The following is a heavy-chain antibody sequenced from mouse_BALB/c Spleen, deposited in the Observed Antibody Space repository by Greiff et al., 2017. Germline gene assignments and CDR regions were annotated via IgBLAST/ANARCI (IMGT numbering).Heavy chain of an antibody. V-gene: IGHV5-12-1*01. CDR1: GFAFSSYD. D-gene: IGHD1-2*01. Sequence: EVMLVESGGGLVKPGGSLKLSCAASGFAFSSYDMSWVRQTPEKRLEWVAYISSGGGSTYYPDTVKGRFTISRDNAKNTLYLQMSSLKSEDTAMYYCARHIYYGYGFAYWGQGTLVTVSA. CDR3: ARHIYYGYGFAY. CDR2: ISSGGGST. J-gene: IGHJ3*01.